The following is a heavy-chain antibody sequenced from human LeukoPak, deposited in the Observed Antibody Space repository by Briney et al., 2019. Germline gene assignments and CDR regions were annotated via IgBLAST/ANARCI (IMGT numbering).Heavy chain of an antibody. CDR2: INHSGST. CDR3: ARTGPYTMVRGVINWFDP. D-gene: IGHD3-10*01. J-gene: IGHJ5*02. V-gene: IGHV4-34*01. Sequence: SETLSLTCAVYGGSFSGYYWSWSRQPPGKGLEWIGEINHSGSTNYNPSLKSRVTISVDTSKNQFSLKLSSVTAADTAVYYCARTGPYTMVRGVINWFDPWGQGTLVTVSS. CDR1: GGSFSGYY.